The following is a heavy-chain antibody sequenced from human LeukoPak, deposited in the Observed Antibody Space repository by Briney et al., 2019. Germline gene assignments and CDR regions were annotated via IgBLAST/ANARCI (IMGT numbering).Heavy chain of an antibody. V-gene: IGHV4-34*01. CDR3: ARGPYYYDSSPVWFDP. CDR1: GGSFSGYY. Sequence: PSETLSLTCAVYGGSFSGYYWSWIRQPPGKGLEWIGEINHSGSTNYDPSLKSRVTISVDTSKNQFSLKLSSVTAADTAVYYCARGPYYYDSSPVWFDPWGQGTLVTVSS. J-gene: IGHJ5*02. CDR2: INHSGST. D-gene: IGHD3-22*01.